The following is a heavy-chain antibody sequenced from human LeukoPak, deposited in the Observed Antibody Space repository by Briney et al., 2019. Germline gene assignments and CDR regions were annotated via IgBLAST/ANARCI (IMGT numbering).Heavy chain of an antibody. V-gene: IGHV4-34*01. CDR2: INHSGST. D-gene: IGHD4-11*01. CDR1: GGSFSGYY. CDR3: ARVSFSDYDP. Sequence: SETLSLTCAVYGGSFSGYYWSWIRQPPGKGLEWIGEINHSGSTNYNPSLRSRVTISVDTSKNQFSLKLSSVTAADTAVYYCARVSFSDYDPWGQGTLVTVSS. J-gene: IGHJ5*02.